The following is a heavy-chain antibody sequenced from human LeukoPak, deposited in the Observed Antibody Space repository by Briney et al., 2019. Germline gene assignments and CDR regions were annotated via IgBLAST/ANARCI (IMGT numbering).Heavy chain of an antibody. CDR3: VKDDSSGYSG. Sequence: GGSLRLSCSASGFTFSSYAMHRVRQAPGKGLEYVSAISSNGGSTYYADSVKGRFTISRDNSKNALYLQMSSLRAEDTAVYYCVKDDSSGYSGWGQGTLVTVSS. D-gene: IGHD3-22*01. CDR2: ISSNGGST. J-gene: IGHJ4*02. CDR1: GFTFSSYA. V-gene: IGHV3-64D*06.